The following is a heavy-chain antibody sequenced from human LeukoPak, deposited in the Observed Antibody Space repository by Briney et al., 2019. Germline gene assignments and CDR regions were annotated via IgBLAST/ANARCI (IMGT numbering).Heavy chain of an antibody. J-gene: IGHJ4*02. CDR1: GFTFDDYA. D-gene: IGHD1-26*01. CDR3: AKDLDREWEPTHIDY. V-gene: IGHV3-9*01. CDR2: ISWNSGTI. Sequence: PGGSLRLSCAASGFTFDDYAMHWVRQAPGKGLEWVSGISWNSGTIGYADSVKGRFTISRDNAKNSLYLQMNSLRAEDTAVYYCAKDLDREWEPTHIDYWGQGTLVTVSS.